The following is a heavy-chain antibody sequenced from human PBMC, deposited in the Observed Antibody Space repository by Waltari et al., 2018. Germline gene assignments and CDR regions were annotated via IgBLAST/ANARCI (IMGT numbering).Heavy chain of an antibody. CDR3: ARGDLAGLLWFGDNWYFDL. J-gene: IGHJ2*01. CDR1: GGSISSGGYS. D-gene: IGHD3-10*01. Sequence: QLQLQESGSGLVKPSQTLSLPCAVSGGSISSGGYSWSWIRQPPGKGLEWIGYIYHSGSTYYNPSLKSRVTISVDRSKNQFSLKLSSVTAADTAVYYCARGDLAGLLWFGDNWYFDLWGRGTLVTVSS. V-gene: IGHV4-30-2*01. CDR2: IYHSGST.